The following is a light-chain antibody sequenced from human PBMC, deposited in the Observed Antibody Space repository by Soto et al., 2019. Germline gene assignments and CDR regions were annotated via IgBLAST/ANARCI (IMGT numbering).Light chain of an antibody. Sequence: DIQMTQSPSSLSATVGDRVTITCRASQTIGKYLNWYQQQPGKVPKLLIYGASYLQSGVPSRFSGSESGTDFTLNISDLRPEDFATYYCQQSFSIPFTFGPGTKVDIK. CDR1: QTIGKY. V-gene: IGKV1-39*01. CDR3: QQSFSIPFT. J-gene: IGKJ3*01. CDR2: GAS.